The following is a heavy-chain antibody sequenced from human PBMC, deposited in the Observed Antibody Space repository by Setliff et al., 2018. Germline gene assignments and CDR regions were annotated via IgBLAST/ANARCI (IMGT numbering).Heavy chain of an antibody. Sequence: SETLSLTCSVSGGSISSSDHYWGWLRQPPGKGLEWIANIYFNGNTNRKPSLKSRVTISIDTSKNQFSLRLSSVTAADTATYYCARVRVVQGYYEFDSWGQGTLVTVSS. CDR3: ARVRVVQGYYEFDS. V-gene: IGHV4-39*07. CDR2: IYFNGNT. J-gene: IGHJ4*02. D-gene: IGHD3-16*01. CDR1: GGSISSSDHY.